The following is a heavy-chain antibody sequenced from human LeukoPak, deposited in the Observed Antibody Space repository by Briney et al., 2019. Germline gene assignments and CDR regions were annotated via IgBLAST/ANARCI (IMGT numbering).Heavy chain of an antibody. J-gene: IGHJ4*02. D-gene: IGHD5-18*01. V-gene: IGHV3-23*01. Sequence: GGSLRLSCAASGLTFSNYALTWVRQAPGKGLEWVSGISGSGGTTYYTDSVKGRFTISRDNSKNTLYLQMNSLTTEDTAAYYCAKGQGGKYSYGSFDYWGQGTLVTVSS. CDR3: AKGQGGKYSYGSFDY. CDR1: GLTFSNYA. CDR2: ISGSGGTT.